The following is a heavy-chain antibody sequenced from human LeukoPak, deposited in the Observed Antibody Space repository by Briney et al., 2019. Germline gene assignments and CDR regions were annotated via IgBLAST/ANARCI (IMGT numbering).Heavy chain of an antibody. Sequence: GASVKVSCKASGYTFTSYGISWVRQAPGQGLEWLGWISAYNGNTNYAQKLQGRVTMTTDTSTSTAYMEPRSLRSDDTAMYYCARGVVSYYYYMDVWGKGTTVTVSS. CDR2: ISAYNGNT. V-gene: IGHV1-18*01. CDR1: GYTFTSYG. D-gene: IGHD3-22*01. J-gene: IGHJ6*03. CDR3: ARGVVSYYYYMDV.